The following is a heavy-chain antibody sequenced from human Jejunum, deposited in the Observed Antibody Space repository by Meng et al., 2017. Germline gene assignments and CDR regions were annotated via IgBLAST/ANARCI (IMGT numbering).Heavy chain of an antibody. Sequence: VQLVGSGGGLVQPGGSLSLSCAASGFPFSSSWMHWVRQVTGKGLVWVSRIHSDGSTKSYADSVKGRFSISRDNGKNTLYLQMNSLRAEDTGVYYCARDIPPSWGQGTLVTVSS. J-gene: IGHJ5*02. CDR3: ARDIPPS. CDR1: GFPFSSSW. CDR2: IHSDGSTK. V-gene: IGHV3-74*01.